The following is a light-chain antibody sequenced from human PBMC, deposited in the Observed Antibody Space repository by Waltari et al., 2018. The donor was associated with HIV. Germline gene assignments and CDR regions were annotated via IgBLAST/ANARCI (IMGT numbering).Light chain of an antibody. CDR2: GAS. J-gene: IGKJ5*01. V-gene: IGKV1-39*01. CDR3: QQTYMTPQT. Sequence: DIQMTQSPSSLSASVGDRVSITCRARQTIKNNLNWYRQTPGKAPKLLIFGASNLQSGVPSRFTGTGSGTYFTLTVSSLQPEDFATYYCQQTYMTPQTFGQGTRLEIK. CDR1: QTIKNN.